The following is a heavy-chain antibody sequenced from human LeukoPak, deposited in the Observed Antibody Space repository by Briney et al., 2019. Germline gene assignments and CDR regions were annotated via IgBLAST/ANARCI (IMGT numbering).Heavy chain of an antibody. CDR2: IFYSGST. J-gene: IGHJ4*02. D-gene: IGHD6-13*01. V-gene: IGHV4-59*01. Sequence: PSETLSLTCTVSGDSISSYYWTWIRQPPGEGPEWMGYIFYSGSTNYNPSLKSRVTFSIDTSKNQFSLKLSSVTAADTAVYYCARGCSSSWDDVGYIDYWGQGSLVTVSS. CDR1: GDSISSYY. CDR3: ARGCSSSWDDVGYIDY.